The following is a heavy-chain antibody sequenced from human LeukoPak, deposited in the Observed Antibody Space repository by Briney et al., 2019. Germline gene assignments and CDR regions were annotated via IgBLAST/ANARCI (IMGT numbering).Heavy chain of an antibody. Sequence: SETLSLTCTVSGGSISSYYWSWIRQPPGKGLEWIGYIYYSGSTYYNPSLKSRVTISVDTSKNQFSLKLSSVTAADTAVYYCARDPSSGSFDPWGQGTLVTVSS. CDR2: IYYSGST. CDR1: GGSISSYY. D-gene: IGHD6-13*01. V-gene: IGHV4-59*12. J-gene: IGHJ5*02. CDR3: ARDPSSGSFDP.